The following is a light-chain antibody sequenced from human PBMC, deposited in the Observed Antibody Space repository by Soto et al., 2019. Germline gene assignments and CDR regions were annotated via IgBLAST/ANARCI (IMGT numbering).Light chain of an antibody. CDR3: SSYTRSSTLRV. Sequence: QSALTQPASVSGSPGQSITISCTGTSSDIGSYNYVSWYQQHPGNAPKLMIYGVTKRSSGVSSRFSGSKSGNTASLTISGLQAEDEAHYYCSSYTRSSTLRVFGGGTKLTVL. V-gene: IGLV2-14*01. CDR1: SSDIGSYNY. J-gene: IGLJ3*02. CDR2: GVT.